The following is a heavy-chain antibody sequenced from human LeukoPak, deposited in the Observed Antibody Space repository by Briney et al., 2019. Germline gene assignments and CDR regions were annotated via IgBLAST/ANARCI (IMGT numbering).Heavy chain of an antibody. D-gene: IGHD2-2*01. Sequence: GGSLRLSCAASGFTFSNYAMSWVRQAPGKGLEWVSAISGSGGNTYYADSVRGRFSISRDNSKNTQYLQMNILRAEDTAVYYCVREPVGVPAFNYWGQGTLVTVSS. CDR2: ISGSGGNT. V-gene: IGHV3-23*01. CDR1: GFTFSNYA. CDR3: VREPVGVPAFNY. J-gene: IGHJ4*02.